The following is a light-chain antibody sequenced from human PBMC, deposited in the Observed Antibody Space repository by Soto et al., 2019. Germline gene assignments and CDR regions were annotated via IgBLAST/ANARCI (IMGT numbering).Light chain of an antibody. CDR2: EVS. J-gene: IGKJ1*01. V-gene: IGKV2D-29*01. CDR3: MQSIQLPRT. CDR1: QILLHSDGKTY. Sequence: DIVMTQTPLSLSVTPGQPASISCKSSQILLHSDGKTYLYWYLQKPGQPPQLLIYEVSNRFSGVADRFSCRGSGTEFHPRIHPGEAEDVGVYYCMQSIQLPRTFGQGTKVEIK.